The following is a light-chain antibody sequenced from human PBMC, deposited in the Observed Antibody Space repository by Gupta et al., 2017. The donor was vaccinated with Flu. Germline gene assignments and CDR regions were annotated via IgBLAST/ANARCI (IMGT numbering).Light chain of an antibody. V-gene: IGKV1-39*01. CDR3: QQSYTVPLT. CDR1: QSITTY. J-gene: IGKJ4*01. Sequence: GDRVTITCRASQSITTYLNWYQQKPGTAPNLLIYTASSLQSGVPSMFSGSGSGTDFTLTISSLQPEDFATYYCQQSYTVPLTFGGGTKVEIK. CDR2: TAS.